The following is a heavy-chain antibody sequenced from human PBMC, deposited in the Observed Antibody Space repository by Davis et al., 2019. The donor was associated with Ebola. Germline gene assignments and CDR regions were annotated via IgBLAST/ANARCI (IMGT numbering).Heavy chain of an antibody. D-gene: IGHD1-26*01. CDR2: IRSKANSYAT. V-gene: IGHV3-73*01. CDR3: TSTTPDY. J-gene: IGHJ4*02. CDR1: GFTFSGSA. Sequence: GESLKISCAASGFTFSGSAMHWVCQASGKGLEWVGRIRSKANSYATAYAASVKGRFTISRDDSKNTAYLQMNSLKTEDTAVYYCTSTTPDYWGQGTLVTVSS.